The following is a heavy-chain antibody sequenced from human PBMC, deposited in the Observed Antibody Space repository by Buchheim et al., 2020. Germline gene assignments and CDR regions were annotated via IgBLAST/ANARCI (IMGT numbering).Heavy chain of an antibody. CDR2: ISSSSSYI. CDR1: GFTFSSYS. CDR3: ASLYYDFWSGYYSSGMDV. J-gene: IGHJ6*02. V-gene: IGHV3-21*01. D-gene: IGHD3-3*01. Sequence: EVQLVESGGGLVKPGGSLRLSCAASGFTFSSYSMNWVRQAPGKGLEWVSSISSSSSYIYYADSVKGRFTISRANAKNSLYLQMNSLRAEDTAVYYCASLYYDFWSGYYSSGMDVWGQGTT.